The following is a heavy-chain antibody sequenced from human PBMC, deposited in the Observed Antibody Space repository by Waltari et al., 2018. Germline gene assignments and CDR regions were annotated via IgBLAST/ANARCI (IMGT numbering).Heavy chain of an antibody. Sequence: QLQLQESGPGLVKPSETLSLTCTVPGGSIRSSSYYWGWIRQPPGKGLECLATIYYSGNTFYNPSIKSRATLSIDTSKNQFSLKLSSVTAADTAVYYCAREPSSEMGFDYWGQGTLVSVSS. CDR3: AREPSSEMGFDY. CDR1: GGSIRSSSYY. D-gene: IGHD6-6*01. CDR2: IYYSGNT. J-gene: IGHJ4*02. V-gene: IGHV4-39*07.